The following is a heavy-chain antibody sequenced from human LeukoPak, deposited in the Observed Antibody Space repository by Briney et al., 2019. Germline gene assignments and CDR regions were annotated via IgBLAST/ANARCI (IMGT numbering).Heavy chain of an antibody. J-gene: IGHJ4*02. CDR1: GFTFDNYA. Sequence: GGSLRLSCAASGFTFDNYAMHWVRQAPRKGLEWLSIISWNSGYIGYADSVKGRFTISRDNAKKSLDLQMNSLRAEDTAFYYCAKVRGTYSSGYFFDYWGQGTLVTVSS. V-gene: IGHV3-9*01. D-gene: IGHD6-19*01. CDR3: AKVRGTYSSGYFFDY. CDR2: ISWNSGYI.